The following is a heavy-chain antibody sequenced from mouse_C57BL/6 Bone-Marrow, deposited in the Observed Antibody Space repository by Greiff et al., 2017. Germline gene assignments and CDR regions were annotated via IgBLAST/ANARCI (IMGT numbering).Heavy chain of an antibody. CDR2: IYPGSGNT. V-gene: IGHV1-66*01. J-gene: IGHJ2*01. Sequence: QVQLQQSGPELMKPGASVKISCKASGYSFTSYYIHWVKQRPGQGLEWIGWIYPGSGNTKYNEKFKGKATLTADTSSSTAYMQLSSLTSEDSAVYYCARFHYYGGYWGQGTTLTVSS. CDR3: ARFHYYGGY. CDR1: GYSFTSYY. D-gene: IGHD1-2*01.